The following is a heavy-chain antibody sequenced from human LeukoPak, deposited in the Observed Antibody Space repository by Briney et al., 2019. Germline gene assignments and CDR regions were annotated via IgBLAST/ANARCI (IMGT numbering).Heavy chain of an antibody. CDR3: ARDPTPLGYCSSASCPKHFDY. CDR1: GYTFTSYD. J-gene: IGHJ4*02. D-gene: IGHD2-2*01. Sequence: ASVKVSCKASGYTFTSYDINWVRQATGQGLEWMGWMNPNSGNTGYAQKFQGRVTITRNTSISTAYMELSSLRSEDTAVYYCARDPTPLGYCSSASCPKHFDYWGQGTLVTVSS. V-gene: IGHV1-8*03. CDR2: MNPNSGNT.